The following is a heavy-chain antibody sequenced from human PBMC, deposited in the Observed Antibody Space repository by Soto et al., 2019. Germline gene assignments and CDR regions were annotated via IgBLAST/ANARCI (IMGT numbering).Heavy chain of an antibody. J-gene: IGHJ3*02. D-gene: IGHD2-2*03. Sequence: SETLSLTCTVSGGSINNFYWSWIRQPPGRGLEWIGYISYNGNTNYNPSLERRVSMSVDTSANHFSLKLTSVTAADTAVYYCSRGPLLFYNIMSGSYSQDESFEIWGQGTVVTVSS. CDR2: ISYNGNT. CDR1: GGSINNFY. CDR3: SRGPLLFYNIMSGSYSQDESFEI. V-gene: IGHV4-59*01.